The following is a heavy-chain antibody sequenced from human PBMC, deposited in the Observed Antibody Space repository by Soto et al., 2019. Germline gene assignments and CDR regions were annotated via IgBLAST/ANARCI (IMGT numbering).Heavy chain of an antibody. J-gene: IGHJ4*02. V-gene: IGHV3-30*16. Sequence: VGSLRLSCAASEFSFSSYAMHWIRQAPGKGLEWVAVISFDGNIIQYADSVKGRFIISRDNSKNTLYLQMNSLRGEDTAVYYCARTFDTITYYFDYWGQGTLVTVSS. D-gene: IGHD3-9*01. CDR2: ISFDGNII. CDR1: EFSFSSYA. CDR3: ARTFDTITYYFDY.